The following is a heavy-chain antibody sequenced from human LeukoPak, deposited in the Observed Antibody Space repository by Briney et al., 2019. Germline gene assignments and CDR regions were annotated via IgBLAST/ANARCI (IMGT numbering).Heavy chain of an antibody. Sequence: GGSLRLSCAASGFTFSSYAMSWVRQAPGKGLEWVSAISGSGGSTYYADSVKGRFTISRDNSKNTLYRQMNSLRAEDTAVYYCAKDGYSSGWPDAFDIWGQGTMVTVSS. J-gene: IGHJ3*02. V-gene: IGHV3-23*01. CDR3: AKDGYSSGWPDAFDI. D-gene: IGHD6-19*01. CDR1: GFTFSSYA. CDR2: ISGSGGST.